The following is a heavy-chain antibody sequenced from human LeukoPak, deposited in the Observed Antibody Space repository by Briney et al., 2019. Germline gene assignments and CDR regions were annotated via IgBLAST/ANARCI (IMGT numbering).Heavy chain of an antibody. D-gene: IGHD1-26*01. Sequence: PGGSLRLSCAASGFTFSNFAMSWVRQAPGKGLEWVSTVSGSGGRTYYADSVKGRFTISRDNAKNSLYLQMNSLRAEDTAVYYCARDPYSGAYYEGYYYYYMDVWGKGTTVTVSS. J-gene: IGHJ6*03. CDR1: GFTFSNFA. CDR3: ARDPYSGAYYEGYYYYYMDV. CDR2: VSGSGGRT. V-gene: IGHV3-23*01.